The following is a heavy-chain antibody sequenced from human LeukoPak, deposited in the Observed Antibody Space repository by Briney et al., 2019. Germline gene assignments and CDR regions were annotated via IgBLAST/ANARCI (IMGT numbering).Heavy chain of an antibody. D-gene: IGHD3-3*01. J-gene: IGHJ4*02. V-gene: IGHV3-7*03. CDR1: GFTFSSYW. Sequence: GGSLRLSCAASGFTFSSYWMSWVRQAPGKGLEWVANIKQDGSEKYYVDSVKGRFTISRDNAKNSLYLQMNSLRAEDTAVYYCAKGATFWSGFAHFDYWGQGTPVTVSS. CDR2: IKQDGSEK. CDR3: AKGATFWSGFAHFDY.